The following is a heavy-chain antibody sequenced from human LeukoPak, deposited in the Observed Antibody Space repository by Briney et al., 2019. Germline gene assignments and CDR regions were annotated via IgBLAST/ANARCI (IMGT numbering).Heavy chain of an antibody. J-gene: IGHJ4*02. CDR3: ARNPLEHHGSGIQTYFDY. D-gene: IGHD3-10*01. V-gene: IGHV3-48*03. CDR2: ISSSGSII. CDR1: GFTFSSYE. Sequence: GGSLRLSCAASGFTFSSYEMNWVRQAPGKGLEWVSYISSSGSIIYYADSVKGRFTISRDNAKNSLYLQMNSLRAEDTAVYYCARNPLEHHGSGIQTYFDYWGQGTLVTVSS.